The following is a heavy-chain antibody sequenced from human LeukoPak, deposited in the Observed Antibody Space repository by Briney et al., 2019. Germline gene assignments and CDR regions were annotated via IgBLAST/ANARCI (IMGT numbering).Heavy chain of an antibody. D-gene: IGHD3-10*01. CDR1: GYTFTSYG. CDR2: ISAYNGNT. CDR3: ARDQSITMVRGVIPYY. J-gene: IGHJ4*02. V-gene: IGHV1-18*01. Sequence: ASVKVSCKASGYTFTSYGISWVRRAPGQGLEWMGWISAYNGNTNYAQKFQGRVTMTRDTSISTAYMELSRLRSDDTAVYYCARDQSITMVRGVIPYYWGQGTLVTVSS.